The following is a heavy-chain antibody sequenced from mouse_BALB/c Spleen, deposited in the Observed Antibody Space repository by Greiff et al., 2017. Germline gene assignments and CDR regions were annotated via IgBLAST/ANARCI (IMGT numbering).Heavy chain of an antibody. J-gene: IGHJ4*01. CDR3: ARDKAMDY. Sequence: DVMLVESGGGLVQPGGSLRLSCATSGFTFTDYYMSWVRQPPGKALEWLGFIRNKANGYTTEYSASVKGRFTISRDNSQSILYLHMNTLRAEDSATYSCARDKAMDYWGQGTSVTVSS. CDR2: IRNKANGYTT. CDR1: GFTFTDYY. V-gene: IGHV7-3*02.